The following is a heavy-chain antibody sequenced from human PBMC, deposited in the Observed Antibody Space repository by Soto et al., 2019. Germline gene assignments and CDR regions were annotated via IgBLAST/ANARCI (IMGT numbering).Heavy chain of an antibody. J-gene: IGHJ4*02. V-gene: IGHV3-48*01. CDR2: ISSSSSTI. Sequence: EVQLVESGGGLVQPGGSLRLSCAASGFTFSSYSMNWVRQAPGKGLERVSYISSSSSTIYYADSVKGRFTISRDNAKSALYLQMNSLRAEDTAVYYCARDLTVVTRYYFDYWGQGTLVTVSS. CDR3: ARDLTVVTRYYFDY. CDR1: GFTFSSYS. D-gene: IGHD3-16*01.